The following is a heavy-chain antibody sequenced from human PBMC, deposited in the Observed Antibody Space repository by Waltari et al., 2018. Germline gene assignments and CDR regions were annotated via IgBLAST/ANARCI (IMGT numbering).Heavy chain of an antibody. J-gene: IGHJ6*03. CDR3: AKDWDGPNFFYMDV. CDR1: GFTFSSYG. Sequence: QVQLVESGGGVVQPGGSLRLSCAASGFTFSSYGMHWVRQAPGKGLEWVAFIRYDGSNKYYADYVKGRFTISRDNSKNTLYLQMNSLRAEDTAVYYCAKDWDGPNFFYMDVWGKGTTVTVSS. CDR2: IRYDGSNK. V-gene: IGHV3-30*02. D-gene: IGHD1-26*01.